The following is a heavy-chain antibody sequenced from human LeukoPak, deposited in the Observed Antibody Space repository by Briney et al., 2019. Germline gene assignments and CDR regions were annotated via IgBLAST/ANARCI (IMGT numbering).Heavy chain of an antibody. V-gene: IGHV3-7*01. D-gene: IGHD1-1*01. J-gene: IGHJ4*02. CDR1: GFTLNGSC. CDR2: MDPSGSQT. Sequence: FASSASGFTLNGSCMNWVRQAPGKGLEWVANMDPSGSQTRYVDSVKGRFTISKDDPGTSLYLEMHSLRAEDTAIYYCAVWTSGNYWGQGALVTVSS. CDR3: AVWTSGNY.